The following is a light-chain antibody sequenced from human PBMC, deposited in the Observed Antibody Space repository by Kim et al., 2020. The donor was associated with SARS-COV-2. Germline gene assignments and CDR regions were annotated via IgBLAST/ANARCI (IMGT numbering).Light chain of an antibody. Sequence: ASVGDRVTITCRAGQDISTDLAWFQQKPGQAPKSLISAASSLQSGVPSKFSGSGSGTDFTLTIISLQPDDFATYYCQQYNVYPITFGQGTRLEIK. CDR2: AAS. CDR1: QDISTD. V-gene: IGKV1-16*02. J-gene: IGKJ5*01. CDR3: QQYNVYPIT.